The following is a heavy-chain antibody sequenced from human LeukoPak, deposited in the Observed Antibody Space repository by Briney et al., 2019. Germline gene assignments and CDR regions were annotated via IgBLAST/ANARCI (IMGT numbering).Heavy chain of an antibody. Sequence: SETLSLTCDVSGGSVTSTNWWTWVRQPPGKGLEWIGEVHLDGRTNYNPSLKSRLIMSVDRPENHISLKLTSVTAADTAVYYCAREGGFYRPLDYSGQGTLVTVSS. D-gene: IGHD3-3*01. CDR3: AREGGFYRPLDY. CDR1: GGSVTSTNW. V-gene: IGHV4-4*02. J-gene: IGHJ4*02. CDR2: VHLDGRT.